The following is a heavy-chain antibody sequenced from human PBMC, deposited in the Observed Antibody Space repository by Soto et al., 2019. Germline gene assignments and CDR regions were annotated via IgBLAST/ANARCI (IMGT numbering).Heavy chain of an antibody. Sequence: GGSLRLSCAASGITVSTNYMSWVRQAPGKGLEWVSVIYSGVNTYYADSVKGRFTISRDNSKNTLYLQMNSLRAEDTAVYYCAREGDAFDIWGQGTMVTVSS. CDR1: GITVSTNY. CDR2: IYSGVNT. J-gene: IGHJ3*02. CDR3: AREGDAFDI. V-gene: IGHV3-66*01.